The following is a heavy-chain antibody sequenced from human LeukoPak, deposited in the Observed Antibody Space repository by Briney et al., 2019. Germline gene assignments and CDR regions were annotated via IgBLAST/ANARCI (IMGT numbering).Heavy chain of an antibody. V-gene: IGHV3-15*01. CDR2: ILSKTDGGTA. Sequence: GGSLRLSCAASGITFSNAWMTWVRRAPGKGLEWVVRILSKTDGGTADYAAPVKGRFTISRDDSKDTMYLHMNSLKSEDTAAYYCTTQRAGAFDYWGQGTLVTVSS. J-gene: IGHJ4*02. CDR1: GITFSNAW. CDR3: TTQRAGAFDY. D-gene: IGHD3-10*01.